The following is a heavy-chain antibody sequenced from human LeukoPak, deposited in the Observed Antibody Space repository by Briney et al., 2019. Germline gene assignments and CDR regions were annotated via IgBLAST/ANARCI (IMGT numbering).Heavy chain of an antibody. J-gene: IGHJ4*02. D-gene: IGHD3-3*01. Sequence: GASVKVSCKASGGTFSSYAISWVRQAPGQGLEWMGGIIPIFGTANYAQKFQGRVTITADESTSTAYMELSSLRSEDTAVYYCARSPGLFGVVSFFDYWGQGTLVTVSS. CDR1: GGTFSSYA. V-gene: IGHV1-69*13. CDR2: IIPIFGTA. CDR3: ARSPGLFGVVSFFDY.